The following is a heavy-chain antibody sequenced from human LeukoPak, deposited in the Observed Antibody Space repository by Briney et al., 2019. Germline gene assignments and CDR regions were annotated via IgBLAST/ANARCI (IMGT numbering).Heavy chain of an antibody. V-gene: IGHV4-30-4*01. Sequence: SQTLSLTCTVSGGSISSGDYYWSWIRQPPGKGLEWIGSIYHSGSTYYNPSLKSRVTISVDTSKNQFSLKLSSVTAADTAVYYCARDEFLWQKPGRGYYYYGMDVWGQGTTVTVSS. D-gene: IGHD3-10*01. J-gene: IGHJ6*02. CDR3: ARDEFLWQKPGRGYYYYGMDV. CDR2: IYHSGST. CDR1: GGSISSGDYY.